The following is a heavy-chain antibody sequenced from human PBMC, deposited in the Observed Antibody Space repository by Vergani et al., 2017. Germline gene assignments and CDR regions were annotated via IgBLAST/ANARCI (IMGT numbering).Heavy chain of an antibody. CDR3: ARQITMVRGVIAYYMDV. V-gene: IGHV3-21*01. Sequence: EVQLAESGGGLVKPGGSLRLSCAASGFTFSSYSMNWVRQAPGKGLEWVSSISSSSSYIYYADSVKGRFTISRDNAKNSLYLQMNSLRAEDTAVYYCARQITMVRGVIAYYMDVWGKGTTVTVS. CDR1: GFTFSSYS. J-gene: IGHJ6*03. D-gene: IGHD3-10*01. CDR2: ISSSSSYI.